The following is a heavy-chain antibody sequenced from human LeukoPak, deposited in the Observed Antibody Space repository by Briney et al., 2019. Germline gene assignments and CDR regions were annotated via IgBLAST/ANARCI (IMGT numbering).Heavy chain of an antibody. V-gene: IGHV3-21*04. J-gene: IGHJ6*02. CDR3: ARGGGLDV. Sequence: GGSLRLSCAASGFTFSSYSMNWVRQAPGKGLEWVSSIISSSSTFIYYADSVKGRFTISRDNAKNSLYLQMSNLRAEDTAVYFCARGGGLDVWGQGATVTVSS. CDR1: GFTFSSYS. D-gene: IGHD3-16*01. CDR2: IISSSSTFI.